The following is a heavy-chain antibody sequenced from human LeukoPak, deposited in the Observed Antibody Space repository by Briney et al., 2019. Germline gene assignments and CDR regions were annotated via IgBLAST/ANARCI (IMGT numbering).Heavy chain of an antibody. Sequence: SETLSLTCNVSGGSISSYYWSWIRQPPGKGLEWIGYIYYSGSTNYNPSLKSRVTISVDTSKSQFSLNLSSVTAADTAVYYCARGSSGSGDAFDIWGQGTMVTVSS. CDR1: GGSISSYY. D-gene: IGHD1-26*01. CDR2: IYYSGST. V-gene: IGHV4-59*01. J-gene: IGHJ3*02. CDR3: ARGSSGSGDAFDI.